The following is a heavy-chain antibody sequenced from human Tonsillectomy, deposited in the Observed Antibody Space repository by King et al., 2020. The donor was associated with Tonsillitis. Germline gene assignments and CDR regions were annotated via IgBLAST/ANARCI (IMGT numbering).Heavy chain of an antibody. CDR1: EYTFTDYY. J-gene: IGHJ4*02. Sequence: VQLVQSGAEMKKLGASVKVSCKASEYTFTDYYVHWVRQAPGQGLEWMGWINPNSGGTKYAQKFQGRVTMTRDTTISTAYMELSSLRSDDTAVYYCAIEYMSRGLDYWGQGTLVTVSS. CDR2: INPNSGGT. D-gene: IGHD6-6*01. CDR3: AIEYMSRGLDY. V-gene: IGHV1-2*02.